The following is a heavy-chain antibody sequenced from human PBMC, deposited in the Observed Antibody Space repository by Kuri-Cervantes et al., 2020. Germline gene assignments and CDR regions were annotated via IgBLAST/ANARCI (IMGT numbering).Heavy chain of an antibody. CDR2: IYYSGST. V-gene: IGHV4-61*01. D-gene: IGHD1-26*01. J-gene: IGHJ4*02. CDR1: GGSVSSGSYY. CDR3: ARVDSGSFYYYFDY. Sequence: GSLRLSCTVSGGSVSSGSYYWSWIRQPPGKGLEWIGYIYYSGSTNHNPSLKSRVTISVDTSKNQFSLKLSSVTAADTAVYYCARVDSGSFYYYFDYWGQGTLVTVSS.